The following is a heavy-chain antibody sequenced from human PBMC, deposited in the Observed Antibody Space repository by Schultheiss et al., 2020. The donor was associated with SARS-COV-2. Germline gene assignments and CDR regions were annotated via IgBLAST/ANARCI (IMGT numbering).Heavy chain of an antibody. CDR1: GYTFTSYD. Sequence: SVKVSCKASGYTFTSYDINWVRQATGQGLEWMGGIIPIFGTANYAQKFQGRVTITADKSTSTAYMELSSLRSEDTAVYYCASVGGWSGYYDWGQGTLVTVSS. J-gene: IGHJ4*02. CDR3: ASVGGWSGYYD. CDR2: IIPIFGTA. D-gene: IGHD3-3*01. V-gene: IGHV1-69*06.